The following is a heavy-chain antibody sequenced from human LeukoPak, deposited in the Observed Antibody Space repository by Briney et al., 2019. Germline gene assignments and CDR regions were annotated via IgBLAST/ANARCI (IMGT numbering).Heavy chain of an antibody. CDR1: GFTITNHW. CDR2: IKEDGSEK. D-gene: IGHD3-3*02. J-gene: IGHJ5*02. Sequence: GGSLRLSCAASGFTITNHWMSWVRQAPGKGLEWVANIKEDGSEKYYVDSVKGRFTVSRDNVKNSLFLQMNSLRVDDTAVYYCAKSGSSVFWSWGQGTLVTVSS. V-gene: IGHV3-7*03. CDR3: AKSGSSVFWS.